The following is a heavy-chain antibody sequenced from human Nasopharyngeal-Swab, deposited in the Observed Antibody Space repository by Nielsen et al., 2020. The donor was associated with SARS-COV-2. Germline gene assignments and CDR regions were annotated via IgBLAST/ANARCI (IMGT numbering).Heavy chain of an antibody. CDR3: ARESHPPDWGSGGMDV. Sequence: GGSLRLSCAASGFTFSSYWMHWVRQAPGKGLEWVAVIWYDGSNKYYADSVKGRFTISRDNSKNTLYLQMNSLRAEDTAVYYCARESHPPDWGSGGMDVWGQGTTVTVSS. D-gene: IGHD7-27*01. J-gene: IGHJ6*02. CDR1: GFTFSSYW. V-gene: IGHV3-33*08. CDR2: IWYDGSNK.